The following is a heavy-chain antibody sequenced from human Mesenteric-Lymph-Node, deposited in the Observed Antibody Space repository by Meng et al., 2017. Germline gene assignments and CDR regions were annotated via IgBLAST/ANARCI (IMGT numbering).Heavy chain of an antibody. J-gene: IGHJ4*01. V-gene: IGHV4-31*03. CDR3: ARVDSSGYFLDY. Sequence: QVQLQEAGPGLVKPSQTRSLTCTGAGGSISSGGHSWSWIRQHPGKGLEWIAYIYYSGSTYYNPSLKSRVILSVDTSKNQFSLKLSAVTAADTAVYYCARVDSSGYFLDYWGQGTLVTVSS. D-gene: IGHD3-22*01. CDR1: GGSISSGGHS. CDR2: IYYSGST.